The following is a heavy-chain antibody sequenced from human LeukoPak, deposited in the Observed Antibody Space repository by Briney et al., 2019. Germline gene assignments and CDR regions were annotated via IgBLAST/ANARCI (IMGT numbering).Heavy chain of an antibody. Sequence: AGGSLRLSCAASGFIFSGYSMNWVRQAPGKGLEWVSSISSSSSYIYYADSVKGRFSISRDNAKNSLYLQMNSLRAEDTAVYYWARETISSGGGVTDYWGQGTLVTVSS. CDR1: GFIFSGYS. V-gene: IGHV3-21*01. CDR3: ARETISSGGGVTDY. D-gene: IGHD3-10*01. J-gene: IGHJ4*02. CDR2: ISSSSSYI.